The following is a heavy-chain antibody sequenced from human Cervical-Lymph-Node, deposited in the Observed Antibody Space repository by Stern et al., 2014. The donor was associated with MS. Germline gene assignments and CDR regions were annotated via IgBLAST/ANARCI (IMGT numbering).Heavy chain of an antibody. V-gene: IGHV1-2*02. CDR2: INPATGAT. Sequence: VQLVESGTDVKKPGASAKVSCEASGYSFTDYYIHCVRQAPGQGLEWMGWINPATGATTYAQNFEGRVTMTRDTSITTAYMELSRLSSDDTAVYYCARDLADYRYYFDSWGPGTLVTVSS. D-gene: IGHD4-11*01. CDR1: GYSFTDYY. J-gene: IGHJ4*02. CDR3: ARDLADYRYYFDS.